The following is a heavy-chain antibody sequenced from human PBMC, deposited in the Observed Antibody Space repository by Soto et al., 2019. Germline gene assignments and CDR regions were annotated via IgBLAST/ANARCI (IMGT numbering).Heavy chain of an antibody. CDR2: IAVAGDT. Sequence: EVQLVESGGGQVQPGGSLRLSCAASGFTFSGRDMHWVRQAAGKPLEWVSAIAVAGDTYYADSVRGRFTISRENAKNSFYLQMNSLNDGDTALYYCARGYYFGSGSLIDYCGQGTLVTVSS. CDR3: ARGYYFGSGSLIDY. CDR1: GFTFSGRD. D-gene: IGHD3-10*01. V-gene: IGHV3-13*01. J-gene: IGHJ4*02.